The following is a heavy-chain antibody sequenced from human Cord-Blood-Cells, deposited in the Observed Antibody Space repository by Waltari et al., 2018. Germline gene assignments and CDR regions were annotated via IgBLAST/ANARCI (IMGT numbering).Heavy chain of an antibody. Sequence: EVQLVESGGGLVQPGGSLRLSCAASGFTVSSNYMSWVRQAPGKGLEWVSFIYSCGSTYYADAVKGRFTISRHNSKNTLYLQMNSLRAEDTAVYYCARERGPRYFDLWGRGTLVTVSS. V-gene: IGHV3-53*04. CDR2: IYSCGST. J-gene: IGHJ2*01. CDR3: ARERGPRYFDL. D-gene: IGHD3-10*01. CDR1: GFTVSSNY.